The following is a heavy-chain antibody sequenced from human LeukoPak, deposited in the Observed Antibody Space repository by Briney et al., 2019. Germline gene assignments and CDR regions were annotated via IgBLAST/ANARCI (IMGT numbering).Heavy chain of an antibody. V-gene: IGHV3-48*01. CDR3: ARDPYYYDSSGYSGGAVILMPSFDI. CDR1: GFTFSSYS. CDR2: ISSSSSTI. D-gene: IGHD3-22*01. J-gene: IGHJ3*02. Sequence: PGGSLRLSCAASGFTFSSYSMNWVRQAPGKGLEWVSYISSSSSTIYYADSVKGRFTISRDNAKNSLYLQMNSLRAEDTAVYYCARDPYYYDSSGYSGGAVILMPSFDIWGQGTMVTVSS.